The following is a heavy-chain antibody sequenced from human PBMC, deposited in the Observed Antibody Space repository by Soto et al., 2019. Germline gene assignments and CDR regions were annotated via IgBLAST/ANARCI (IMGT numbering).Heavy chain of an antibody. CDR1: GFTFSSYA. J-gene: IGHJ6*02. Sequence: GGSLRLSCAASGFTFSSYAMSWVRQAPGKGPEWVSAISGSGGSTYYADSVKGRFTISRDNPKNTLYLQMNSLRAEDTAVYYCAKDLRAVTTYYYYGMDVCGQGTTVTVSS. V-gene: IGHV3-23*01. CDR2: ISGSGGST. D-gene: IGHD4-17*01. CDR3: AKDLRAVTTYYYYGMDV.